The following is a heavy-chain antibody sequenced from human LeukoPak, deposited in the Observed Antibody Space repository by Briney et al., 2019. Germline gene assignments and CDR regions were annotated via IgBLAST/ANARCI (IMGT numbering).Heavy chain of an antibody. V-gene: IGHV3-23*03. CDR2: LYSGGTT. CDR1: GFTFSSYA. Sequence: GGSLRLSCAASGFTFSSYAMSWVRQAPGKGLEWVSVLYSGGTTYYADSVKGRFTISRDNSKNTLYLQMNNLRADDSAVYYCARQVSGALDIWGQGALVTVSS. J-gene: IGHJ3*02. CDR3: ARQVSGALDI.